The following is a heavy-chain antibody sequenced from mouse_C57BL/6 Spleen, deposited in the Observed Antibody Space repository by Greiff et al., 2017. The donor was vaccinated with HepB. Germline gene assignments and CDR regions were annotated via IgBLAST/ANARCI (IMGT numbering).Heavy chain of an antibody. CDR1: GYTFTDYY. Sequence: VQLQQSGAELVRPGASVKLSCKASGYTFTDYYINWVKQRPGQGLEWIARIYPGSGNTYYNEKFKGKATLTAEKSSSTAYMQLSSLTSEDSAVYFCARAYDYVYAMDYWGQGTSVTVSS. CDR3: ARAYDYVYAMDY. CDR2: IYPGSGNT. J-gene: IGHJ4*01. D-gene: IGHD2-4*01. V-gene: IGHV1-76*01.